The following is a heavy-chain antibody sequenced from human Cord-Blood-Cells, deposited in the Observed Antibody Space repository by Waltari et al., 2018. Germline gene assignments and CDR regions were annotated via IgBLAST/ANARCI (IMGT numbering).Heavy chain of an antibody. J-gene: IGHJ4*02. CDR2: INHSGST. CDR1: GGSFSGYY. CDR3: ARGPKNWNFDY. D-gene: IGHD1-1*01. Sequence: QVQLQQWGAGLLKPSETLSLTCAVYGGSFSGYYWSWIRQPPGKGLEWIGEINHSGSTNYNPSRKSRVTISVDTSKNQFSLKLSSVTAADTAVYYCARGPKNWNFDYWGQGTLVTVSS. V-gene: IGHV4-34*01.